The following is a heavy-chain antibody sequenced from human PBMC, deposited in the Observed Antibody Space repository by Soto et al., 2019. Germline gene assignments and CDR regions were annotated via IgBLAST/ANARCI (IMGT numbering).Heavy chain of an antibody. V-gene: IGHV3-33*01. CDR1: GFTFSSYG. J-gene: IGHJ3*02. D-gene: IGHD2-2*01. CDR2: IWYDGSNK. CDR3: ARGGVPAAIMGAYAFDI. Sequence: SLRLSCAASGFTFSSYGMHWVRQAPGKGLEWVAVIWYDGSNKYYADSVKGRFTISRDNSKNTLYLQMNSLRAEDTAVYYCARGGVPAAIMGAYAFDIWGQGTMVTVSS.